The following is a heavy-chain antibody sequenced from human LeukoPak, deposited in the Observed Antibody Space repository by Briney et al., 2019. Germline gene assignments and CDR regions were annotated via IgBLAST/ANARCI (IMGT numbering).Heavy chain of an antibody. Sequence: GGSLRLSCAACGFTFSIYAMHWVRQAQGKGLEWVANIKQDATEQYYVESAKGRFTISRDNAKNSLYLQVNSLRAEDTAVYYCARVHYCSSTNCYPRHFDYWGQGTLVTVSS. CDR1: GFTFSIYA. V-gene: IGHV3-7*01. D-gene: IGHD2-2*01. CDR2: IKQDATEQ. J-gene: IGHJ4*02. CDR3: ARVHYCSSTNCYPRHFDY.